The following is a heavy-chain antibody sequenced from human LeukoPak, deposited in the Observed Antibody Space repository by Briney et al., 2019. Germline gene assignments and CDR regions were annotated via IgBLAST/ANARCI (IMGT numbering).Heavy chain of an antibody. CDR3: ARASPAAAGTDY. V-gene: IGHV4-31*03. CDR2: IYYSGST. Sequence: PSQTLSLTCTVSGVSISNGGYYWSWIRQHPGKGLEWIGYIYYSGSTYYNPSLKSRVTISVDTSKNQFSLKLSSVTAADTAVYYCARASPAAAGTDYWGQGTLVTVSS. D-gene: IGHD6-13*01. CDR1: GVSISNGGYY. J-gene: IGHJ4*02.